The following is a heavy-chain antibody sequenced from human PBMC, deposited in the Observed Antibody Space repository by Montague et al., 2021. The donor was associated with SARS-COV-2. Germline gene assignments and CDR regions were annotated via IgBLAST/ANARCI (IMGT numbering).Heavy chain of an antibody. V-gene: IGHV4-59*02. D-gene: IGHD1-26*01. CDR2: VYYSRSS. CDR1: GDSVSHDF. J-gene: IGHJ4*02. CDR3: VRDPAPSGSGTFYDY. Sequence: SETLSLTCTVSGDSVSHDFCSWIRQPPGKGLEWIGYVYYSRSSSXNPSLTRRVSIAVDTSKNQFPLRLSTVTAADTAIYYCVRDPAPSGSGTFYDYWGQGTLVAVSS.